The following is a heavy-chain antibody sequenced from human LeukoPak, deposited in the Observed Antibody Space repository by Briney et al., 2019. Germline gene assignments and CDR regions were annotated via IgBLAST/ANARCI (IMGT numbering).Heavy chain of an antibody. CDR3: ARARDYGDYEY. CDR1: GFNLSNNY. CDR2: IYTGGRT. D-gene: IGHD4-17*01. V-gene: IGHV3-53*01. J-gene: IGHJ4*02. Sequence: GGSLRLSCAASGFNLSNNYMTWVRQAPGKGLEWVSVIYTGGRTYYADSVKGRFIISRDNPKNTLYLQMDSLRVEDTALYYCARARDYGDYEYWGQGTLGTVSS.